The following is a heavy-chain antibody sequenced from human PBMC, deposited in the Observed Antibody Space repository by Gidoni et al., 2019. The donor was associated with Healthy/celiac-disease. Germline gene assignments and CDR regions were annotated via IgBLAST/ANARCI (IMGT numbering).Heavy chain of an antibody. CDR2: ISYDGSNK. CDR3: ARDQHIVVVPAATNWFDP. J-gene: IGHJ5*02. CDR1: GFTFRRYA. V-gene: IGHV3-30-3*01. Sequence: QVQLVESGGGVVQPGRSLRLSCAAAGFTFRRYAMHWVRQAPGKGLEWVAVISYDGSNKYYADSVKGRFTISRDNSKNTLYLQMNSLRAEDTAVYYCARDQHIVVVPAATNWFDPWGQGTLVTVSS. D-gene: IGHD2-2*01.